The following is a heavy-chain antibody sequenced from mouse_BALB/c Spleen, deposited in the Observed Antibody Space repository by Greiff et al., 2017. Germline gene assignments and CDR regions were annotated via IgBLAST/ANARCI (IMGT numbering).Heavy chain of an antibody. CDR2: INSNGGST. V-gene: IGHV5-6-2*01. CDR1: GFTFSSYY. Sequence: EVHLVESGGGLVKLGGSLKLSCAASGFTFSSYYMSWVRQTPEKRLELVAAINSNGGSTYYPDTVKGRFTISRDNAKNTLYLQMSSLKSEDTALYYCARQAHYYAMDYWGQGTSVTVSA. CDR3: ARQAHYYAMDY. J-gene: IGHJ4*01.